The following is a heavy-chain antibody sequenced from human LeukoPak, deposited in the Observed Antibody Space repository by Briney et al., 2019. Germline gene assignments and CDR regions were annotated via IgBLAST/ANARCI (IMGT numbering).Heavy chain of an antibody. CDR1: GDSISSGGYY. CDR2: IYKYGTA. D-gene: IGHD1-26*01. Sequence: SETLSLTCTVSGDSISSGGYYWSWIRQHPGKGLEWIAYIYKYGTAYYNPSLKSRVTISIDTSKNQFSLKLSSVTAADTAVYYCARGITSYLRYWGKGTLVTVSS. CDR3: ARGITSYLRY. J-gene: IGHJ4*02. V-gene: IGHV4-31*03.